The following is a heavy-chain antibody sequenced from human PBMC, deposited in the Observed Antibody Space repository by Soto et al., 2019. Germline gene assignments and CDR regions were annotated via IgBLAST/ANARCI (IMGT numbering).Heavy chain of an antibody. CDR2: ILWDDDK. V-gene: IGHV2-5*02. J-gene: IGHJ4*01. CDR1: GFSLSASGEG. Sequence: QITLKESGPTLVKPTQTLTLTCTFSGFSLSASGEGVGWIRQPPGKALEWLAIILWDDDKRYNPSLKSRLSINKDTAKKQVVLTMTNVDPEDTATYDCTHSRFAYTDSGAYQALDFCGHGTLVTVSS. CDR3: THSRFAYTDSGAYQALDF. D-gene: IGHD2-2*01.